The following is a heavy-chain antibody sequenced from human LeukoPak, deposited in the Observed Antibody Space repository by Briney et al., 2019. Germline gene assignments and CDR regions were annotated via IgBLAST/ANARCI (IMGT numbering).Heavy chain of an antibody. J-gene: IGHJ4*02. CDR3: ARGRLNFWSGYDKYYFDY. V-gene: IGHV4-39*07. D-gene: IGHD3-3*01. Sequence: SETLSLTCTVSGGSISSSSYYWGWIRQPPGKGLEWIGEINHSGSTNYNPSLKSRVTISVDTSKNQFSLKLSSVTAADTAVYYCARGRLNFWSGYDKYYFDYWGQGTLVTVSS. CDR2: INHSGST. CDR1: GGSISSSSYY.